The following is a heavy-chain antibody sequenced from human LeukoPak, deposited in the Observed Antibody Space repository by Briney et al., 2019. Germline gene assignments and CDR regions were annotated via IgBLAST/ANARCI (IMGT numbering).Heavy chain of an antibody. CDR3: AKDLYSSSSGADY. CDR2: ISGSGGST. V-gene: IGHV3-23*01. J-gene: IGHJ4*02. CDR1: GFTFSSYA. Sequence: QAGGSLRLSCAASGFTFSSYAMSWVRQAPGKGLEWASAISGSGGSTYYADSVKGRFTISRDNSKNTLYLQMNSLRAEDTAVYYCAKDLYSSSSGADYWGQGTLVTVSS. D-gene: IGHD6-6*01.